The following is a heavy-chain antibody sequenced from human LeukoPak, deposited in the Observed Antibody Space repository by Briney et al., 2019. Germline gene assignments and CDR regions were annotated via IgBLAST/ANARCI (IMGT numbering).Heavy chain of an antibody. D-gene: IGHD2-2*01. CDR1: GYTFTGYY. CDR2: INPNSGGT. Sequence: ASVKVSCKASGYTFTGYYMHWVRQAPGQGLEWMGWINPNSGGTNYAQKFQGRVTMTRDTSISTAYMELSRLRSDDTAVYYCARGLPGYCSSTSCSESRYNWFDPWGQGTLVTVSS. V-gene: IGHV1-2*02. J-gene: IGHJ5*02. CDR3: ARGLPGYCSSTSCSESRYNWFDP.